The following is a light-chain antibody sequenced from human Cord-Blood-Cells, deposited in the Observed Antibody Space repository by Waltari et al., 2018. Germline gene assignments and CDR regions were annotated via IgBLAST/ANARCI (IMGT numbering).Light chain of an antibody. CDR3: NSRDSSGNHNWV. J-gene: IGLJ3*02. Sequence: SSELTQDPAVSVALGQTVRITCQGDSPRSYYASWYKQKPGQAPVLVIYGKNNRPSGIPDRFSGSSSGNTASLTITGAQAEDEADYYCNSRDSSGNHNWVFGGGTKLTVL. V-gene: IGLV3-19*01. CDR2: GKN. CDR1: SPRSYY.